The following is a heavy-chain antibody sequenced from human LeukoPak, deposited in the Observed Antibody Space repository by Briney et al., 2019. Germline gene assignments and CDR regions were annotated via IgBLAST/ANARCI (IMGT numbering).Heavy chain of an antibody. CDR2: INPNGGDT. V-gene: IGHV1-46*01. CDR3: ARVLNWSYDY. D-gene: IGHD1-7*01. CDR1: GYTFISYF. J-gene: IGHJ4*02. Sequence: ASVKVSGKASGYTFISYFIHWVRQAPGQGLEWMGMINPNGGDTSYSQNFQGRVTMTTDTSTSTVYMELSSLRSEDTALYYCARVLNWSYDYWGQGTLVTVSS.